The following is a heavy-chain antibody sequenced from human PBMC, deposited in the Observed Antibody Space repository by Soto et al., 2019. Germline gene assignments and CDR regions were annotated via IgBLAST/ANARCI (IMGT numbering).Heavy chain of an antibody. V-gene: IGHV4-39*07. Sequence: ETLSLTCAVSGGSSRQSSYFWGWIRQPPGKGLEWIGHIYYSGNTFYNPSLTGRLTISLDTSKSQFSLKLRSVTAADTAVYYCARLAHFDFWTGPDYWGQGTLVTVSS. CDR1: GGSSRQSSYF. CDR2: IYYSGNT. J-gene: IGHJ4*02. D-gene: IGHD3-3*01. CDR3: ARLAHFDFWTGPDY.